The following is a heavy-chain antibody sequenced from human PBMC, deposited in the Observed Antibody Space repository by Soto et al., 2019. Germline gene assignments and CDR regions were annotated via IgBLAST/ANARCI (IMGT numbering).Heavy chain of an antibody. Sequence: EVQLVQSGAEVKKPGESLKISCQGSGYSFTSYWIGWVRQMPGKGLEWMGIIYPGDSDTRYSPSFQGQVTISADKSISTAYLQWSSLKASDTAMYYCARQSPPSSGYYCTAFDYWGQGTLVTVSS. D-gene: IGHD3-22*01. CDR3: ARQSPPSSGYYCTAFDY. CDR1: GYSFTSYW. V-gene: IGHV5-51*01. CDR2: IYPGDSDT. J-gene: IGHJ4*02.